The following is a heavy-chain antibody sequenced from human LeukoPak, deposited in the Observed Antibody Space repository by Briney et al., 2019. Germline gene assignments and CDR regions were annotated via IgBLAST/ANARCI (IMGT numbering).Heavy chain of an antibody. Sequence: QPGGSLRLSCAASGFTFSSYSMNWVRQAPGKGLEWVSYISSSSSTIYYADSVKGRFTISRDNAKNSLYLQMNSLRAEDTAVYYCARDSDLMITFGGVHFDYWGQGTLVTVSS. CDR2: ISSSSSTI. J-gene: IGHJ4*02. CDR1: GFTFSSYS. CDR3: ARDSDLMITFGGVHFDY. V-gene: IGHV3-48*04. D-gene: IGHD3-16*01.